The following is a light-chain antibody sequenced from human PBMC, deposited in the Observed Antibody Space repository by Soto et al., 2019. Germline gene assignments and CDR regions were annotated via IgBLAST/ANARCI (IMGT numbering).Light chain of an antibody. J-gene: IGKJ2*01. Sequence: DVVMTQSPLSLPVTLGQPASISCRCSQSLVCTDGNTYLNWFQQRPGQSPRRLICKVSDRDSGVPDRFSGSGSGTHFTLKISRVDSMQGSHWPPDTFGQGTKLEIK. CDR1: QSLVCTDGNTY. V-gene: IGKV2-30*01. CDR2: KVS. CDR3: DT.